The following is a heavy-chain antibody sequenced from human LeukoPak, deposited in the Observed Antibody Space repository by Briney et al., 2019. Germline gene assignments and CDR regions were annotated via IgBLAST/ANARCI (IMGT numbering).Heavy chain of an antibody. V-gene: IGHV3-30*18. CDR1: GFTFSSYG. J-gene: IGHJ4*02. CDR3: AKGGGIVATPPSD. D-gene: IGHD5-12*01. CDR2: ISYDGSNK. Sequence: GGSLRLSCAASGFTFSSYGMHWVRQAPGKGLEWVAVISYDGSNKYHADSVKGRFTISRDNSKNTLYLQMNSLRAEDTAVYYCAKGGGIVATPPSDWGQGTLVTVSS.